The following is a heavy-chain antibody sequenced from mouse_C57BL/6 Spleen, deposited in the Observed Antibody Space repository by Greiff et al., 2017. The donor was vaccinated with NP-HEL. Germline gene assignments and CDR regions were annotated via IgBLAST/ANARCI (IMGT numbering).Heavy chain of an antibody. Sequence: QVQLQQSGAELARPGASVKLSCKASGYTFTSYGISWVKQRTGQGLEWIGEIYPRSGNTYYNEKFKGKATLTADKSSSTAYMELRSLTSEDSAVYFCARSYYDYSWFACWGQGTLVTVSA. D-gene: IGHD2-4*01. CDR2: IYPRSGNT. V-gene: IGHV1-81*01. J-gene: IGHJ3*01. CDR1: GYTFTSYG. CDR3: ARSYYDYSWFAC.